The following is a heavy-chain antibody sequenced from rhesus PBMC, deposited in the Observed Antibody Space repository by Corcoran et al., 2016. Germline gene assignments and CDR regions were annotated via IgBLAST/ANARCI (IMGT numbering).Heavy chain of an antibody. Sequence: QVQLQESGPGVVKPSVTLSLTCAVSGGSISDTYRWSWIRQPPGKGLEWIGYIYGSRTSTNYNPSLKSRVTISKDTSKNQFSLKLSSVTAADTAVYYCAMGQLERDAFDFWGQGLRVTVSS. D-gene: IGHD6-25*01. J-gene: IGHJ3*01. CDR1: GGSISDTYR. CDR2: IYGSRTST. V-gene: IGHV4S10*01. CDR3: AMGQLERDAFDF.